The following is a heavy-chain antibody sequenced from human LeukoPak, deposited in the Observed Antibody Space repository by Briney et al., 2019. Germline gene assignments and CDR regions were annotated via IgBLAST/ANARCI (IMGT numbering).Heavy chain of an antibody. CDR1: GFTFSSNG. D-gene: IGHD6-6*01. J-gene: IGHJ4*02. CDR3: AKECCSASAFDY. V-gene: IGHV3-30*18. Sequence: GGSLRRSCAASGFTFSSNGIHWVRQAPGKGLKWVTLISNDGNDKYYADSVKGRFTISRDNSKNTLYLQMNSLRAEDTAVYYCAKECCSASAFDYWGQGTLVTVSP. CDR2: ISNDGNDK.